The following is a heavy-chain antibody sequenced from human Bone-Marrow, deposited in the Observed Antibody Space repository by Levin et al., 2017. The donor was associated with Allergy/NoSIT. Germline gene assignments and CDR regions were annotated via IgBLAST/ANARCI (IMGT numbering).Heavy chain of an antibody. CDR3: ARRLLNILTGSDTFDM. CDR1: GYTFSGYD. J-gene: IGHJ3*02. V-gene: IGHV1-2*02. Sequence: GESLKISCKASGYTFSGYDMHWVRQAPGQGLEWLGWVNPKTGGTNYAQKFRGRVTLTGDTSISTAYMELARLKYDDTAMYFCARRLLNILTGSDTFDMWGQGTMVTVSS. CDR2: VNPKTGGT. D-gene: IGHD3-9*01.